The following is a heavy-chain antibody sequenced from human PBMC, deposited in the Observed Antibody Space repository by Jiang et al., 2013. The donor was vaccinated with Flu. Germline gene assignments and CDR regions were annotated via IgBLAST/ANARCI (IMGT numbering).Heavy chain of an antibody. CDR2: IWYDGSKK. J-gene: IGHJ4*02. D-gene: IGHD4-17*01. V-gene: IGHV3-33*01. CDR1: GFTFTTYG. CDR3: ARDLYGDYVPFDY. Sequence: QLVESGGGVVQPGTSLRLSCAASGFTFTTYGMHWVRQAPGMGLQWVAVIWYDGSKKYYVDSVQGRFTISRDTSKNMLYLQMNSLRAEDTGVYYCARDLYGDYVPFDYWGQGTLVTVSS.